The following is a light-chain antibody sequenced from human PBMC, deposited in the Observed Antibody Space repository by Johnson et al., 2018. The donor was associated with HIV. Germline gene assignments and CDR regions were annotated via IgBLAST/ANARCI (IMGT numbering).Light chain of an antibody. CDR3: GAWDSSLSSYV. CDR2: ANN. Sequence: VLTQPPSVSAAPGQKVTISCSGSSSNIGSNYVSWYQQLPGTAPRLLISANNERPSDIPDRFSGSKSGPSATLGITGLQTGDEADYYCGAWDSSLSSYVFGTGTKVTVL. V-gene: IGLV1-51*01. CDR1: SSNIGSNY. J-gene: IGLJ1*01.